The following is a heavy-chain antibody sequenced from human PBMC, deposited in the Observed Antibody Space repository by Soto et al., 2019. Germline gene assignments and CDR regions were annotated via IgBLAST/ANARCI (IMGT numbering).Heavy chain of an antibody. D-gene: IGHD2-21*02. CDR3: ARDLVTYYYGMDV. CDR2: TYYRSKWYN. CDR1: GDIVSSNSAG. J-gene: IGHJ6*02. V-gene: IGHV6-1*01. Sequence: PSQTLSLTCAISGDIVSSNSAGWNWISHSPSRGLEWLGRTYYRSKWYNDYAVSVKSRITINPDTSKNQFSLQLNSVTPEDTAVYYCARDLVTYYYGMDVWGQGTTVT.